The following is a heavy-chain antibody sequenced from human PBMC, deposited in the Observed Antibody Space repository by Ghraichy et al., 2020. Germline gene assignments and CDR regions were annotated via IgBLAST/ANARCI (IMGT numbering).Heavy chain of an antibody. Sequence: GGSLRLSCAASGFTFDDYAMHWVRQAPGKGLEWVSLISGDGGSTYYADSVKGRFTISRDNSKNSLYLQMNSLRTEDTALYYCAKDIFRGDYLPPYGMDVWGQGTTVTVSS. V-gene: IGHV3-43*02. CDR2: ISGDGGST. J-gene: IGHJ6*02. CDR3: AKDIFRGDYLPPYGMDV. D-gene: IGHD4-17*01. CDR1: GFTFDDYA.